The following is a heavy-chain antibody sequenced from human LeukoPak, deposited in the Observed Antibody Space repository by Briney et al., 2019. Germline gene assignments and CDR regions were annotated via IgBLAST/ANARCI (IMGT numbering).Heavy chain of an antibody. CDR2: IYYSGST. J-gene: IGHJ4*02. V-gene: IGHV4-59*12. Sequence: SETLSLTCTVSGGSISSYYWSWIRQPPGKGLEWIGYIYYSGSTNYNPSLKSRVTISVDTSKNQFSLKLSSVTAADTAVYYCARALATMIVVVPRGWYFDYWGQGTLVTVSS. CDR1: GGSISSYY. D-gene: IGHD3-22*01. CDR3: ARALATMIVVVPRGWYFDY.